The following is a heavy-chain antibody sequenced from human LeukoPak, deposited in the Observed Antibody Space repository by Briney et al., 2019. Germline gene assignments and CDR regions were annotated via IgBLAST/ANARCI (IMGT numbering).Heavy chain of an antibody. CDR3: ARESSGSYFAFDY. D-gene: IGHD1-26*01. Sequence: PGGSLRLSCAASGFTFSSYEMNWVRQAPGKGLEWVSYISSSGSTIYHADSVKGRFTISRDNAKNSLYLQMNSLRAEDTAVYYCARESSGSYFAFDYWGQGTLVTVSS. V-gene: IGHV3-48*03. CDR2: ISSSGSTI. J-gene: IGHJ4*02. CDR1: GFTFSSYE.